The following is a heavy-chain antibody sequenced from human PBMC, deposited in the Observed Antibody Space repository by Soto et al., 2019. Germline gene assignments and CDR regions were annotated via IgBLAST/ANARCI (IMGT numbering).Heavy chain of an antibody. CDR2: IYYSGGA. CDR3: GRVVEGATRHTDFDS. Sequence: PSETLSLTCAVSGVSIHNSHSFWGWIRQPPGKGLEFIGRIYYSGGANYNPSLKSRVTISLDTSKNQFSLTVNSVTAADTAIYYCGRVVEGATRHTDFDSWGQGTLVTVSS. J-gene: IGHJ5*01. CDR1: GVSIHNSHSF. V-gene: IGHV4-39*01. D-gene: IGHD2-15*01.